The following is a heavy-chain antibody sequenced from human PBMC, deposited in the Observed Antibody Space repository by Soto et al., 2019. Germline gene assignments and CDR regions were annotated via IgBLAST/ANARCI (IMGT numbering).Heavy chain of an antibody. D-gene: IGHD3-10*01. J-gene: IGHJ6*02. CDR2: IDPSDSYT. CDR1: GYSFTSYW. V-gene: IGHV5-10-1*01. Sequence: GESLKISCNGSGYSFTSYWISWVRQMPGKGLEWMGRIDPSDSYTNYSPSFQGHVTISAYKSISTAYLQLSSLKASDTAMYYCARHLEGSGSYWNYYGMDVWGQGTTVTVSS. CDR3: ARHLEGSGSYWNYYGMDV.